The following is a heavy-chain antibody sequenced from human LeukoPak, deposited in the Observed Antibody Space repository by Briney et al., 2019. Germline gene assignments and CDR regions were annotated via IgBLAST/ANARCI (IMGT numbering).Heavy chain of an antibody. CDR2: ISSSSSYI. D-gene: IGHD3-10*01. CDR1: GFTFSSYS. Sequence: GGSLRLSCAASGFTFSSYSMNWVRQAPGKGLEWVSSISSSSSYIYYADSVKGRFTISRDNAKNSPYLQMNSLRAEDTAVYYCARGSGDYYGSGSSKFDYWGQGTLVTVSS. CDR3: ARGSGDYYGSGSSKFDY. V-gene: IGHV3-21*01. J-gene: IGHJ4*02.